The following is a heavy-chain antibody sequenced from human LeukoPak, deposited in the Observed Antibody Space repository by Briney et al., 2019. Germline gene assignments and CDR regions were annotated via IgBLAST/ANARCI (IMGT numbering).Heavy chain of an antibody. Sequence: SETLSLTCTVSGGSISSGGYYWSWIRQHPGKGLEWLGYIYYSGSTYYNPSLKSRVTISVDTSKNQFSLKLSSVTAADTAVYYCARDVHTGYSSSWYGEINWFDPWGQGTLVTVSS. CDR2: IYYSGST. V-gene: IGHV4-31*03. D-gene: IGHD6-13*01. CDR3: ARDVHTGYSSSWYGEINWFDP. J-gene: IGHJ5*02. CDR1: GGSISSGGYY.